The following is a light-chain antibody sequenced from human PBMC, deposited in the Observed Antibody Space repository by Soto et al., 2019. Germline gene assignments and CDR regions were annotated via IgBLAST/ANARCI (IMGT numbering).Light chain of an antibody. Sequence: QTVVTQEPSLTVSPGGTVTLTCASSTGAVTSGYYPNWFQQKPGQPPRALIYSTTYKHSWTPARFSGSLLGGQAALTLSGVRPEDEADYYCLLFYGDGVVFGGGTKLTVL. CDR3: LLFYGDGVV. J-gene: IGLJ2*01. CDR2: STT. CDR1: TGAVTSGYY. V-gene: IGLV7-43*01.